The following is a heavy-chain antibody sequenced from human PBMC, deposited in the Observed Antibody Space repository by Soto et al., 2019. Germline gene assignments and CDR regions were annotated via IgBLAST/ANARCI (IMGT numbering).Heavy chain of an antibody. D-gene: IGHD6-19*01. CDR1: GGSISSYY. CDR3: ARVGARSSGWGNWFDP. V-gene: IGHV4-59*01. Sequence: SETLSLTCTVSGGSISSYYWSWIRQPPGKGLEWIGYIYYSGSTNYNPSLKSRFTISVDTSKNQFSLKLTAVTAADTAVYYCARVGARSSGWGNWFDPWGQGTLVTVSS. CDR2: IYYSGST. J-gene: IGHJ5*02.